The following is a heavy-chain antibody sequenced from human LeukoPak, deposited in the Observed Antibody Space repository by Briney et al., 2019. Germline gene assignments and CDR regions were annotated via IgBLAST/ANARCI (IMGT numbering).Heavy chain of an antibody. D-gene: IGHD2-2*01. V-gene: IGHV1-69*13. CDR1: GGTFSSYA. CDR3: ARNEGYCSSTSCWANWFDP. J-gene: IGHJ5*02. CDR2: IIPIFGTA. Sequence: SVKVSCKASGGTFSSYAISWVRQAPGQGLEWMGGIIPIFGTANYAQKFQGRVTITADESTSTAYMELSSLRSEDTAVYYCARNEGYCSSTSCWANWFDPWGQGTLVTVSS.